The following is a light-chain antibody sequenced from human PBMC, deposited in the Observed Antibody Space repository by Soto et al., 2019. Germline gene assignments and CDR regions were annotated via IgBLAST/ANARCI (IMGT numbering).Light chain of an antibody. CDR3: QQRSNWPLLT. Sequence: EVVMTPSPANLSLSPGAGATLSCWASQPVSDKLAWYQQKPGQAPRLLIYDASNRATGTPARFSGSGSGTDFTLTISSLEPEDFAVYYCQQRSNWPLLTFGGGTKVDIK. V-gene: IGKV3-11*01. CDR1: QPVSDK. CDR2: DAS. J-gene: IGKJ4*01.